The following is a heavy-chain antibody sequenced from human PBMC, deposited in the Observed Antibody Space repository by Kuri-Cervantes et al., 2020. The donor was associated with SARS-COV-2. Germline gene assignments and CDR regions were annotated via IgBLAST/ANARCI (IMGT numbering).Heavy chain of an antibody. V-gene: IGHV3-7*04. CDR3: ATGAANSYMDV. CDR1: GSTFSIFW. CDR2: INQDGSEK. Sequence: GGSLRLSCATSGSTFSIFWMTWVRQAPGKGLEWVANINQDGSEKSYVDSVKGRFTISRDNAKNSLYLQMNSLRAEDTAVYYCATGAANSYMDVWGRGTTVTVSS. J-gene: IGHJ6*03.